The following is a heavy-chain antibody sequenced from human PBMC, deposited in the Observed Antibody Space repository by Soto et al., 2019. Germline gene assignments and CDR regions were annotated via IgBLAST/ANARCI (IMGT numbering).Heavy chain of an antibody. V-gene: IGHV4-39*01. CDR3: ARASPVVTDV. CDR1: GGSITSSSYY. J-gene: IGHJ6*02. CDR2: IYYSGST. D-gene: IGHD5-18*01. Sequence: KPSETLSLTCTVSGGSITSSSYYWGGIRQPPGKGLEWIGSIYYSGSTYYNPSLKSRVTISVDTSKNQFSLKLSSVTAADTAVYYCARASPVVTDVWGQGTTVNVSS.